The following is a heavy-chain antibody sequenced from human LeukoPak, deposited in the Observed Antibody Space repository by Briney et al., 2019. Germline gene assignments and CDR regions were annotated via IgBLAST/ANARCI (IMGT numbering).Heavy chain of an antibody. V-gene: IGHV3-7*03. CDR3: ARDKIVGATVLDY. CDR2: MKQDGSEE. Sequence: GGSLRLSCAASGLTFSSYAMSWVRQAPGKGLEWVANMKQDGSEEYYVDSVKGRFTISRDNAKNSLYLQMNSLRAEDTAVYYCARDKIVGATVLDYWGQGSLVTVSS. D-gene: IGHD1-26*01. CDR1: GLTFSSYA. J-gene: IGHJ4*02.